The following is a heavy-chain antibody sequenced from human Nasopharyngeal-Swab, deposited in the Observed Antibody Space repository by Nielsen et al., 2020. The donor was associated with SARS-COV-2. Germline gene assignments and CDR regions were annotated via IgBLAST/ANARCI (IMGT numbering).Heavy chain of an antibody. Sequence: SETLSLTCTVSGGSISSGSISSYSWRWFRQPPGKGLVCIGYFSYTGITNYNPSLKSRVTISVDMSKNQFSLKLSSVAAADTAVYYCAREVVGGLVDSWGQGTLVTVSS. CDR2: FSYTGIT. J-gene: IGHJ4*02. V-gene: IGHV4-61*05. CDR1: GGSISSGSISSYS. D-gene: IGHD1-26*01. CDR3: AREVVGGLVDS.